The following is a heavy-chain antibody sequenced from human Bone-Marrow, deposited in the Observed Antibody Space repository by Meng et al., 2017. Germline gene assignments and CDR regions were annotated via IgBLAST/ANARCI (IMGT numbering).Heavy chain of an antibody. V-gene: IGHV4-34*01. J-gene: IGHJ4*02. D-gene: IGHD4-11*01. Sequence: GAGFLEHLCPLSSTCFVSGWSFSGYYRGWSRRPAGMGLEWIGEIKHSGSTNYHQSLEIRATISVNTSQNDLCRMLCSETAVDSSVYCCARGATTMAHDFDHWGQGTLVTVSS. CDR3: ARGATTMAHDFDH. CDR1: GWSFSGYY. CDR2: IKHSGST.